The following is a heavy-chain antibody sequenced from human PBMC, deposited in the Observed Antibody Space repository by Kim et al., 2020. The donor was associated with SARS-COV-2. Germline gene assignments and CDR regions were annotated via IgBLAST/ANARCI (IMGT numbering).Heavy chain of an antibody. D-gene: IGHD6-25*01. Sequence: GGSLRLSCVMSGFTFHNHAMHWVRQAPGKGLEWVAGIFWSGGGTGYADSVRGRFTISRDIAESTLYLQMNSLRTEDTALYFCVKDVLSGGAVVRGDGATV. CDR2: IFWSGGGT. J-gene: IGHJ6*02. CDR1: GFTFHNHA. CDR3: VKDVLSGGAVV. V-gene: IGHV3-9*01.